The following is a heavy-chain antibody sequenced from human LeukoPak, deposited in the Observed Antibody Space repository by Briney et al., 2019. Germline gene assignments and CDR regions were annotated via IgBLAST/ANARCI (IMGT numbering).Heavy chain of an antibody. V-gene: IGHV3-23*01. CDR2: ISASGGST. CDR1: GFHFSSYS. CDR3: ARELGSPEWELRGTFDY. Sequence: GGSLTLPCALSGFHFSSYSISWLRQAPGKGLAWVSAISASGGSTYYADSVKGQFTISRDNSKTTLYLQMNSLRDEDTVVYYGARELGSPEWELRGTFDYWGQGTLVTVSS. D-gene: IGHD1-26*01. J-gene: IGHJ4*02.